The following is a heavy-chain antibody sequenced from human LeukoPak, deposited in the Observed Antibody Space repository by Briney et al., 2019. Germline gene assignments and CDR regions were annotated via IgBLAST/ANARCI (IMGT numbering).Heavy chain of an antibody. CDR1: GYTFKTYG. CDR2: ISGYNGNT. J-gene: IGHJ4*02. Sequence: ASVKVSCKASGYTFKTYGITWVRQAPGQGLEWMGWISGYNGNTNYAQKFRGRVTMTTDTFTSTAYMELRSLRYDDTAVYYCARDEPVVGGTLVDYWGQGTLVTVSS. CDR3: ARDEPVVGGTLVDY. D-gene: IGHD1-26*01. V-gene: IGHV1-18*01.